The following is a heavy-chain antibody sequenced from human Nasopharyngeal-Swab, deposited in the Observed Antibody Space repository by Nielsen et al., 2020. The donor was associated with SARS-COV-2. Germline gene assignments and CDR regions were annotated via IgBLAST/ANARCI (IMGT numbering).Heavy chain of an antibody. V-gene: IGHV3-11*06. CDR1: GFTFSDYY. J-gene: IGHJ4*02. CDR2: TSSSGSYT. D-gene: IGHD5-18*01. CDR3: ARRGGAYSYVHFDY. Sequence: GESLKISCAASGFTFSDYYMSWIRQAPGKGLEWVSYTSSSGSYTNYGDSVRGRFTISRDNAKNSLFLQMNSLRAEDTALYYCARRGGAYSYVHFDYWGQGTLVTVSS.